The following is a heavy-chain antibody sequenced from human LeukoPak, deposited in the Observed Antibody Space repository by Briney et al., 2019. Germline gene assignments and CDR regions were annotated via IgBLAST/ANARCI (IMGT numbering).Heavy chain of an antibody. CDR2: MYYSGST. CDR1: GGSFSNYY. D-gene: IGHD3-10*01. CDR3: ARGLWFGEGYYYYMDV. J-gene: IGHJ6*03. V-gene: IGHV4-59*01. Sequence: ASETLSLTCSVSGGSFSNYYWSWIRQPPGKGLEYIGYMYYSGSTNYNPSLKSRVTISVDTSKNQFSLKLSSVTAADTAVYYCARGLWFGEGYYYYMDVWGKGTTVTVSS.